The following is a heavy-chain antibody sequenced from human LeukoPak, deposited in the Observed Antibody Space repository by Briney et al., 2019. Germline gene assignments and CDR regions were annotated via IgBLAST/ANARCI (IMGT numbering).Heavy chain of an antibody. CDR1: GYTFTSYY. Sequence: ASVKVSCKASGYTFTSYYMHWVRQAPGQGLEWMGIINPSGGSTSYAQKFQGRVTMTRDTSTSTVYMELSSLRSEDTAVYYCARAQSAYCSSTSCYSGWFDPWGQGTLVTVSS. V-gene: IGHV1-46*01. CDR2: INPSGGST. CDR3: ARAQSAYCSSTSCYSGWFDP. J-gene: IGHJ5*02. D-gene: IGHD2-2*01.